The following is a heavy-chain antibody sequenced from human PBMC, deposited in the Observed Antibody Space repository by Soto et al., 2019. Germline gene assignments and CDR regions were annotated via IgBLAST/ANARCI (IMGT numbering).Heavy chain of an antibody. CDR3: ANDRDHIAVADPFDY. V-gene: IGHV3-23*01. D-gene: IGHD6-19*01. J-gene: IGHJ4*02. CDR2: ISGSGGST. CDR1: GFTFSSYA. Sequence: EVQLLESGGGLVQPGGSLRLSCAASGFTFSSYAMSWVRQAPGKGLEWVSAISGSGGSTYYADSVKGRFTISRDNSKNTLYLQMNSLRAEDTAVYYCANDRDHIAVADPFDYWGQGPWSPSPQ.